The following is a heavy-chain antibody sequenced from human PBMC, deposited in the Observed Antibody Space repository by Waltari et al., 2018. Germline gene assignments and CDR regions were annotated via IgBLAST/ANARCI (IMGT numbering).Heavy chain of an antibody. CDR2: IYYSGST. Sequence: QLQLQESGPGLVKPSETLSLTCTVSGGSISSSSYYWGWIRQPPGKGLEWIGSIYYSGSTYYNPSLKSRVTISVDTSKNQFSLKLSSVTAADTAVYYCARPTETTVTTPNAFDIWGQGTMVTVSS. CDR3: ARPTETTVTTPNAFDI. J-gene: IGHJ3*02. V-gene: IGHV4-39*01. D-gene: IGHD4-4*01. CDR1: GGSISSSSYY.